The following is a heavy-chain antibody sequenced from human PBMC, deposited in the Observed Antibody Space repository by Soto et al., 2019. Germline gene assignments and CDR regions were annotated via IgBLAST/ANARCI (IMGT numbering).Heavy chain of an antibody. CDR3: ARERTGTRGGDY. Sequence: QVQLVXSGXXXXXPGASVKVSCKASGYTFTSYDINWVRQATGQGLEWMGWMNPNSGNTGYEQKFQGRVTMTMNTSISTAYMELSSLRSEDTAVYYCARERTGTRGGDYWGQGTLVTVSS. V-gene: IGHV1-8*01. D-gene: IGHD1-1*01. CDR1: GYTFTSYD. J-gene: IGHJ4*02. CDR2: MNPNSGNT.